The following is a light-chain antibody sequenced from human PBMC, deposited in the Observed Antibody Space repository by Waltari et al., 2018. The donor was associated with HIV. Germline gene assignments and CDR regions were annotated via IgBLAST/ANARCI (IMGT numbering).Light chain of an antibody. Sequence: DIQMTQSPSTLSASLGDSVTITCRASQSISNWLAWYQQKPGKAPKLLIYRASTLESGVPSRFSGSGSGTEFTLTISRLQPDDFATYYCQQYDSYSWTFGQGTKVEI. CDR3: QQYDSYSWT. J-gene: IGKJ1*01. CDR1: QSISNW. V-gene: IGKV1-5*03. CDR2: RAS.